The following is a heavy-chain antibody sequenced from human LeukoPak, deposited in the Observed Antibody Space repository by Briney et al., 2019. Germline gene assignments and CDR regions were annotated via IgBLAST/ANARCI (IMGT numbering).Heavy chain of an antibody. V-gene: IGHV3-48*03. CDR2: ISSSGSII. Sequence: PGGSLRLSCAASGFTFSSYEMNWVRQAPGKGLEWVSYISSSGSIIYYADSVKGRFTISRDNDKNSLYLQMNSLRAEDTAMYYCARVQRTYYFDYWGQGTLVTVSS. CDR3: ARVQRTYYFDY. CDR1: GFTFSSYE. J-gene: IGHJ4*02.